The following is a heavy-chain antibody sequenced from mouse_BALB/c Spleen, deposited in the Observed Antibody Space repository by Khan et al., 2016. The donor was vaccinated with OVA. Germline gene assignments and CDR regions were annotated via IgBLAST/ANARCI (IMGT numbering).Heavy chain of an antibody. J-gene: IGHJ2*01. CDR1: GYTFTSYW. CDR3: ARDRIDY. CDR2: INPTSGYT. Sequence: QVQLQQSGAELAKPGASVKMSCTASGYTFTSYWMHWIKQRPGQGLEWIGYINPTSGYTDYNQKFKDKATLTADKSSSTAYMQLSSLTSDVSAGYYGARDRIDYWGQGTALTVSS. V-gene: IGHV1-7*01.